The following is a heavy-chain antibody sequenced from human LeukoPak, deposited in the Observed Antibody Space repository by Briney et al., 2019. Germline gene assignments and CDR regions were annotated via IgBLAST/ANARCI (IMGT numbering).Heavy chain of an antibody. D-gene: IGHD3-10*01. J-gene: IGHJ3*02. CDR2: IYTSGST. Sequence: PSETLSLTCTVSGGSISSYYWSWIRQPAGKGLEWIGRIYTSGSTNYNPSLKSRVTMSVDTSKNQFSLKLGSVTAADTAVYYCARCILLWFGEPAAFDIWGQGTMVTVSS. CDR3: ARCILLWFGEPAAFDI. V-gene: IGHV4-4*07. CDR1: GGSISSYY.